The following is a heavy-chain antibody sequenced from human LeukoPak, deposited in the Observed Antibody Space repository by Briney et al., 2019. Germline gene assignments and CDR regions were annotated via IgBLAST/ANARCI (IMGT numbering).Heavy chain of an antibody. D-gene: IGHD6-6*01. CDR1: GGSFSGYL. CDR2: INHSGYT. CDR3: ARHEFGSSSAAFDS. J-gene: IGHJ3*01. Sequence: SETLSLTCAVHGGSFSGYLWSWIRQPPGKGLEYIGEINHSGYTTYNPSLKSRVTISVDTPKNQFSLNMISVTAADTAVYYCARHEFGSSSAAFDSWGQGTMVIASS. V-gene: IGHV4-34*01.